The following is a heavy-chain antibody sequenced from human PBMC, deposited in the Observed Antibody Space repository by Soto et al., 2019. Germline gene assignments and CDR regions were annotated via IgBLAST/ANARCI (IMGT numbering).Heavy chain of an antibody. CDR3: ARGTYYYGSGSPNWFDP. CDR1: GGSISSGGYY. D-gene: IGHD3-10*01. Sequence: SETLSLTCTVSGGSISSGGYYWSWIRQHPGKGLEWIGYIYYSGSTYYNPSLKSRVTISVDTSKNQFSLKLSSVTAADTAVYYCARGTYYYGSGSPNWFDPWGQGNLVTVSS. J-gene: IGHJ5*02. CDR2: IYYSGST. V-gene: IGHV4-31*03.